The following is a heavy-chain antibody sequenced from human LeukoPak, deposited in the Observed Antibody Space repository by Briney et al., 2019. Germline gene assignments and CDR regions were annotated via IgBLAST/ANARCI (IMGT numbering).Heavy chain of an antibody. CDR1: GGSISSSYYY. D-gene: IGHD6-13*01. CDR2: IYYSGST. CDR3: ARDRGGSLGY. V-gene: IGHV4-39*02. J-gene: IGHJ4*02. Sequence: PSETLSLTCTVSGGSISSSYYYWDWIRQPPGKGLEWIGSIYYSGSTYYNPSLKSRVTISVDTSKNQFSLKLSSVTAADTAVYYCARDRGGSLGYWGQGTLVTVSS.